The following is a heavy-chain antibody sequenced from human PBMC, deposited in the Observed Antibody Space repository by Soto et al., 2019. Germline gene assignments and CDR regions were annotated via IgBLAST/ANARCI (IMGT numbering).Heavy chain of an antibody. CDR3: AAEPRDSSSWFHEYYYYGMDV. CDR1: GYTFSSYE. J-gene: IGHJ6*02. D-gene: IGHD6-13*01. CDR2: MNPNSGNT. Sequence: ASVKVSCRASGYTFSSYEINWVRQATGQGLEWMGWMNPNSGNTGYAQKFQGRVTMTRNTSITTAYMELSSLRSEDTAVYYCAAEPRDSSSWFHEYYYYGMDVWGQGTTVTVSS. V-gene: IGHV1-8*01.